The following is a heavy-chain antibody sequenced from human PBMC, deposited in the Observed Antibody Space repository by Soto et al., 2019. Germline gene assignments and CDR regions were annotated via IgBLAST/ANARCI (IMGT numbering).Heavy chain of an antibody. CDR2: IYYRGSS. V-gene: IGHV4-59*08. CDR3: ARWFGAIDY. J-gene: IGHJ4*02. CDR1: GGSISSYY. Sequence: QVQLQESGPGLVKPSETLSLTCTVSGGSISSYYWSWIRQPPGKGLEWIGYIYYRGSSNYNPSLKSRVTISVDTSKNQCSLKLSSVTAADTAVYYCARWFGAIDYWGQGTLVTVSS. D-gene: IGHD3-10*01.